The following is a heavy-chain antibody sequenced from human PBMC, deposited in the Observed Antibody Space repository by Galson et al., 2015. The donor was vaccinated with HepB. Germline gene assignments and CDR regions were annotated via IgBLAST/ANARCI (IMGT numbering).Heavy chain of an antibody. D-gene: IGHD4-17*01. Sequence: SLRLSCAAPGFTFSSYSMHWVRQAPGKGLEWVSYISSSSSTIYYADSVKGRFTISRDNAKNSLYLQMNSLRAEDTAVYYCARLRDYDAFDIWGQGTMVTVPS. CDR3: ARLRDYDAFDI. CDR1: GFTFSSYS. V-gene: IGHV3-48*01. CDR2: ISSSSSTI. J-gene: IGHJ3*02.